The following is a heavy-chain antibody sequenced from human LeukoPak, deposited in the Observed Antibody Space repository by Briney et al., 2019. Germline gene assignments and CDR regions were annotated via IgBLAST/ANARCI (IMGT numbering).Heavy chain of an antibody. CDR3: ARDLQDRGGYDFWSGYQNLYYFDY. CDR2: ISAYNGNT. V-gene: IGHV1-18*01. D-gene: IGHD3-3*01. CDR1: GYTFTSYG. Sequence: GASVKVSCKASGYTFTSYGISWVRQAPGQGLEWMGWISAYNGNTNYARKLQGRVTMTTDTSTSTAYMELRSLRSDDTAVYYCARDLQDRGGYDFWSGYQNLYYFDYWGQGTLVTASS. J-gene: IGHJ4*02.